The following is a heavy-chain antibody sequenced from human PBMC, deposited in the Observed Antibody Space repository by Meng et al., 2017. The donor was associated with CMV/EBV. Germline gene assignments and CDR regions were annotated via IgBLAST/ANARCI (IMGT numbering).Heavy chain of an antibody. CDR2: AYYNGGT. V-gene: IGHV4-61*01. CDR1: GGSVSSGSYY. J-gene: IGHJ5*02. CDR3: ARGHDFWSGYYLFDP. Sequence: GGSVSSGSYYGTWTRQPPGKGLEWIGYAYYNGGTNYSPSLKSRVTILIDASKNQFSLELTSVTAADTAVYYCARGHDFWSGYYLFDPWGQGTLVTVSS. D-gene: IGHD3-3*01.